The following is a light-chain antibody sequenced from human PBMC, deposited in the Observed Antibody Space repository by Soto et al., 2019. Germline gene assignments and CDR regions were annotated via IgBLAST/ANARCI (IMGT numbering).Light chain of an antibody. V-gene: IGLV2-14*01. J-gene: IGLJ1*01. Sequence: QSALTQPASVSGSPGQAITISCSGTSSDVGAYTYVSWYQQHPRKAPKLMISEVSNRPSGFSNRVAGAKSGNTASLTISVLQAEDEADDYCSSYTTANPYVFVTGTKLTVL. CDR2: EVS. CDR1: SSDVGAYTY. CDR3: SSYTTANPYV.